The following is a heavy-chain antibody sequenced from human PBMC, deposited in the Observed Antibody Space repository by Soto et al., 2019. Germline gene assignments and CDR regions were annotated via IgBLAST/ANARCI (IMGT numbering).Heavy chain of an antibody. Sequence: GGSLRLSCAASGFTFTSYAMSWVRQSPGKGLEWASGISAGGGNTYYPDSVKGRFTISRDNSKNTLYLQMNSLRIEDTAIYYCADGGEWAFDFDYWGQGALVTVSS. CDR3: ADGGEWAFDFDY. V-gene: IGHV3-23*01. CDR1: GFTFTSYA. D-gene: IGHD3-10*01. J-gene: IGHJ4*02. CDR2: ISAGGGNT.